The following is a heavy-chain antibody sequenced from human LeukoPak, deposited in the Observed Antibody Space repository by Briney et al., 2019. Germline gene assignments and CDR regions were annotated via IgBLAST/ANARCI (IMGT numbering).Heavy chain of an antibody. Sequence: ASVRVSCKASGYTFTVYYMHWVRQAPGQGLEWMGWINPNSGGTNYAQKFQGRVTMTRDTSISTAYMELSRLRSDDTAVYYCARVVGIVVVTAVGYWGQGTLVTVSS. CDR3: ARVVGIVVVTAVGY. D-gene: IGHD2-21*02. J-gene: IGHJ4*02. CDR2: INPNSGGT. V-gene: IGHV1-2*02. CDR1: GYTFTVYY.